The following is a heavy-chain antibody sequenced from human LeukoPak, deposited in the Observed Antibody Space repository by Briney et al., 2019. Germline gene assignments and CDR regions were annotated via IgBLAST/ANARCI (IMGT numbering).Heavy chain of an antibody. CDR3: ATTTRSSGYYYYYGMDV. V-gene: IGHV4-34*01. J-gene: IGHJ6*02. CDR1: GGSFSGYY. CDR2: INHSGST. D-gene: IGHD6-19*01. Sequence: SETLSLTCAVYGGSFSGYYWSWIRQPPGKGLEWIGEINHSGSTNYNPSLKSRVTISVDTSKNQFSLKLSSVTAADTAVYYCATTTRSSGYYYYYGMDVWGQGTTVTVSS.